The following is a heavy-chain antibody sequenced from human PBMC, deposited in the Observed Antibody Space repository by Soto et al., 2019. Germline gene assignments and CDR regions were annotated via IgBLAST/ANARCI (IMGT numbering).Heavy chain of an antibody. D-gene: IGHD3-22*01. CDR3: ASHYDSSGYYYRGLDY. V-gene: IGHV1-69*12. CDR1: GGTFSSYA. J-gene: IGHJ4*02. CDR2: IIPIFGTA. Sequence: QVQLVQSGAEVKKPASSVKVSCKASGGTFSSYAISWVRQAPGQGLEWMGGIIPIFGTADYAQKFQGRVTITADESTSTAYMELSSLRSEDTAVYYCASHYDSSGYYYRGLDYWGQGTLVTVSS.